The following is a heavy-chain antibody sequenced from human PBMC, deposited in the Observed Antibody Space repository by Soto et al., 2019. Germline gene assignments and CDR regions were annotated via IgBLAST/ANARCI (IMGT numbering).Heavy chain of an antibody. D-gene: IGHD2-2*01. CDR1: GYTFTSYG. J-gene: IGHJ6*02. V-gene: IGHV1-18*01. Sequence: ASVKVSCKASGYTFTSYGISWVRQAPGQGLEWMGWISAYNGNTNYAQKLQGRVTMTTDTSTSTAYMELRSLRSDDTAVYYCARDLDCSSTSCYPEPYYYYYGMDVWG. CDR2: ISAYNGNT. CDR3: ARDLDCSSTSCYPEPYYYYYGMDV.